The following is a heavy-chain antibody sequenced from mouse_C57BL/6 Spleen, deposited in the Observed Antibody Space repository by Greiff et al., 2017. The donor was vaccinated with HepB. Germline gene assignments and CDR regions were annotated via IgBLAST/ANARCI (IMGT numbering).Heavy chain of an antibody. CDR1: GYTFTSYW. CDR3: ARRGNYYGSSYDAMDY. V-gene: IGHV1-69*01. D-gene: IGHD1-1*01. CDR2: IDPSDSYT. Sequence: QVQLQQPGAELVMPGASVKLSCKASGYTFTSYWMHWVKQRPGQGLEWIGEIDPSDSYTNYNQKFKGKSTLTVDKSSSTAYMQLSSLTSEDSVVYYCARRGNYYGSSYDAMDYWGQGTSVTVSS. J-gene: IGHJ4*01.